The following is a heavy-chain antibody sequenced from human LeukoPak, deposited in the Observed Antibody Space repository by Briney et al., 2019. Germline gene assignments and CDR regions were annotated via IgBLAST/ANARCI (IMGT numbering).Heavy chain of an antibody. J-gene: IGHJ4*02. CDR2: ISGSGGST. CDR3: AKDLSGITMIVVVTLDY. D-gene: IGHD3-22*01. CDR1: GFTFSSYA. Sequence: GGSLRHSCAASGFTFSSYAMSWVRQAPGKGLEWVSAISGSGGSTYYADSVKGRFTISRDNSKNTLYLQMNSLRAEDTAVYYCAKDLSGITMIVVVTLDYWGQGTLVTVSS. V-gene: IGHV3-23*01.